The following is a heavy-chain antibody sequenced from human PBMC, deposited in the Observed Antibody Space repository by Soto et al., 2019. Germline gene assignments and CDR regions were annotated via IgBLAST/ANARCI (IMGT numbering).Heavy chain of an antibody. D-gene: IGHD6-19*01. CDR3: ARDMAGDYTRPFWYYYYGMDV. CDR1: GFTFSSYS. V-gene: IGHV3-48*01. J-gene: IGHJ6*02. CDR2: ISSSSSTI. Sequence: PGGSLRLSCAASGFTFSSYSMNWVRQAPGKGLEWVSYISSSSSTIYYADSVKGRFTISRDNAKNSLYLQMNSLRAEDTAVYYCARDMAGDYTRPFWYYYYGMDVWGQGTTVTVSS.